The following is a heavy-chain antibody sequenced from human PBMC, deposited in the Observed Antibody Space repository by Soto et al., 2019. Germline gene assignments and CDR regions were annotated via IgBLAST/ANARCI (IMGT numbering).Heavy chain of an antibody. CDR3: ARVPADMHWFDP. Sequence: GGSLRLSCAASGFTFSSYWMHWVRQAPGKGLVWVSRINSDGSSTSYADSVKGRFTISRDNAKNTLYLQMNSLRAEDTAVYYCARVPADMHWFDPWGQGTLVTVSS. J-gene: IGHJ5*02. CDR1: GFTFSSYW. D-gene: IGHD2-2*01. CDR2: INSDGSST. V-gene: IGHV3-74*01.